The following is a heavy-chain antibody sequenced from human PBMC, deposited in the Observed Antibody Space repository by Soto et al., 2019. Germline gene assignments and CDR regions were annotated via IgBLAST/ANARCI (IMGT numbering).Heavy chain of an antibody. V-gene: IGHV3-7*01. J-gene: IGHJ3*02. CDR2: IKQNGSGK. CDR3: ARFAEPFDCGGVCYSNDFDI. Sequence: GGSLRLSCAASGFTFSSYCMSWVRQAPGKGLEWVANIKQNGSGKYYVDSVKGRFTISRDNSKNSLYLQMNSLRAEDTAVYYCARFAEPFDCGGVCYSNDFDIWGQGTMVTVSS. CDR1: GFTFSSYC. D-gene: IGHD2-21*02.